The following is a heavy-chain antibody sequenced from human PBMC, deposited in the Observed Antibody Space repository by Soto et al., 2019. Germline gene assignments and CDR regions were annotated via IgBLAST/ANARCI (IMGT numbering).Heavy chain of an antibody. Sequence: QVQLVQSGAEVKKPGSSVKVSCKTSGGTFSNYAISWVRQAPGQGLEWMGGIIPMFGTANYAQRFQGRVTTRADEATSAAYMEPNSLGSEDTAVYYCARDLRAGNYCFFYGMDVWGQGTTVTVSS. D-gene: IGHD3-16*01. J-gene: IGHJ6*02. CDR3: ARDLRAGNYCFFYGMDV. CDR2: IIPMFGTA. V-gene: IGHV1-69*12. CDR1: GGTFSNYA.